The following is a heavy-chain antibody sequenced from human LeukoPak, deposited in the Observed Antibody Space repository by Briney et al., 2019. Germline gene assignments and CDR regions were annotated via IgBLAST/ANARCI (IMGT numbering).Heavy chain of an antibody. V-gene: IGHV3-7*01. D-gene: IGHD3-3*01. CDR1: GFTFSRYW. CDR3: ARDRVGSWSGGGGY. J-gene: IGHJ4*02. Sequence: PGGSLRLSCAASGFTFSRYWMNWVRQAQGKGLEWVANTKEDGSEKHYVDSVKGRFTISRDNTKNSLYLQMNSLRAEDTAVYYCARDRVGSWSGGGGYWGQGTLVTVSS. CDR2: TKEDGSEK.